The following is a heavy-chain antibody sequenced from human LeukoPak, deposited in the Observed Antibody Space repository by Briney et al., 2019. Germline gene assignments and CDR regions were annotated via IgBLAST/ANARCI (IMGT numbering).Heavy chain of an antibody. CDR1: GVSLSGYY. J-gene: IGHJ4*02. V-gene: IGHV4-34*01. CDR3: TRTSPGIPLDF. CDR2: INHSGRR. Sequence: SETLSLTCAVSGVSLSGYYWSWIRQRPGKGPEWIGEINHSGRRSYNPSLKRRGNIPLDTSKNQFSLKLSFVTAADTTVYYCTRTSPGIPLDFWGQGTLVSVSS. D-gene: IGHD1-26*01.